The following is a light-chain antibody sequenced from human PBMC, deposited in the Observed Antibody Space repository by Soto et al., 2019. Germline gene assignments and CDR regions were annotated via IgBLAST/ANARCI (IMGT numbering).Light chain of an antibody. CDR1: QSVSSY. V-gene: IGKV3-11*01. CDR3: QQRTHWPPYT. CDR2: ATT. J-gene: IGKJ2*01. Sequence: IVLTQSPATLSLSPGERATLSCRASQSVSSYLAWYQQKTGQAPRLLIFATTTRATGIPARFSGSGSGTDFTLTISSLEPEDFAVYYCQQRTHWPPYTFGQGTRLEIK.